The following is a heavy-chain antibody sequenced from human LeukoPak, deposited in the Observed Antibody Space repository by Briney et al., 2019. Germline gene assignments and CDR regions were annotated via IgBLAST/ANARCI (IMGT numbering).Heavy chain of an antibody. CDR3: ARHIASIFGVLKP. J-gene: IGHJ5*02. V-gene: IGHV4-39*01. CDR1: DGSISSSSYY. CDR2: ISYSGST. Sequence: SETLSLTCAVSDGSISSSSYYWGWIRQPPGKGLEWIGSISYSGSTYYNSSLKSRVTVSVDTSKNQFSLKLSSVTAADTAVYYCARHIASIFGVLKPWGQGTLVTVSS. D-gene: IGHD3-3*01.